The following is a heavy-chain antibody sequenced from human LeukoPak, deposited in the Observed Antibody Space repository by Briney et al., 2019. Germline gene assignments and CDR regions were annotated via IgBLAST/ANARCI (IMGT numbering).Heavy chain of an antibody. D-gene: IGHD3-10*01. J-gene: IGHJ4*02. CDR2: ISSSSSYI. Sequence: GGSLRLSCAASGFTFSSYSMNWVRQAAGKGLEWVSSISSSSSYIYYADSVKGRFAISRDNAKNPLYLQMNSLRAEDTAVYYCARDSTMVRGFDYWGQGTLVTVSS. V-gene: IGHV3-21*01. CDR3: ARDSTMVRGFDY. CDR1: GFTFSSYS.